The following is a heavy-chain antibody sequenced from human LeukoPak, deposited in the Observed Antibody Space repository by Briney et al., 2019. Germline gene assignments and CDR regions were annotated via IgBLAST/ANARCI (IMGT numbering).Heavy chain of an antibody. V-gene: IGHV4-39*07. CDR2: IHYRGVT. J-gene: IGHJ4*02. D-gene: IGHD6-19*01. CDR3: ARVSWWLVRNLFDY. Sequence: SETLSLTCTVSGDSISGFTYYWGWIRQPPGKGLEWIGNIHYRGVTSYNPSLKSRVTISTDMSKNQFSLKLSSVTAADTAVYYCARVSWWLVRNLFDYWGQGTLVTVSS. CDR1: GDSISGFTYY.